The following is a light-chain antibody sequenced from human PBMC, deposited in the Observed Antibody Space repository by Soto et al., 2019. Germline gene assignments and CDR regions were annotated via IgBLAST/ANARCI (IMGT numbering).Light chain of an antibody. Sequence: SSVLTQPPSVSVAPGQTARITCGGNNIGSKSVHWYQQKPGQAPVLVVYDDRDRPSGIPERFSGSNSGNTATLTISKVEAGDEDDYYCQVWDMSTEVFGTGTKVTV. CDR1: NIGSKS. V-gene: IGLV3-21*02. CDR3: QVWDMSTEV. CDR2: DDR. J-gene: IGLJ1*01.